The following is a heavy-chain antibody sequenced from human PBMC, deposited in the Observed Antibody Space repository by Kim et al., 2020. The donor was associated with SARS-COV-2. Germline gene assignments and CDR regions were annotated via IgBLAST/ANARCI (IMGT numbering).Heavy chain of an antibody. Sequence: GGSLRLSCAASGFTFTSYWMHWVRQAPVKGLVWVSRINSDGSSTSYADSVKGRFPISRDNPKNTLYLQMKSLRAEDTAVYYCARGQSVWGQGTLVTVSS. CDR2: INSDGSST. J-gene: IGHJ4*02. CDR1: GFTFTSYW. D-gene: IGHD4-4*01. CDR3: ARGQSV. V-gene: IGHV3-74*01.